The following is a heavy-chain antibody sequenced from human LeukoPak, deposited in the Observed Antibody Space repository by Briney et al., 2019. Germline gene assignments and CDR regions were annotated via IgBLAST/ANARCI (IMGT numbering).Heavy chain of an antibody. CDR1: GFTFSSYS. D-gene: IGHD6-19*01. Sequence: PGGSLRLSCAASGFTFSSYSMNWVRQAPGKGLEWVSSISSSSSYIYYADSVKGRFTISRDNAKNSLYLQMNSLRAEDTAVYYCARNLAVAGISADGIYWGQGTLVTVSS. CDR3: ARNLAVAGISADGIY. CDR2: ISSSSSYI. V-gene: IGHV3-21*01. J-gene: IGHJ4*02.